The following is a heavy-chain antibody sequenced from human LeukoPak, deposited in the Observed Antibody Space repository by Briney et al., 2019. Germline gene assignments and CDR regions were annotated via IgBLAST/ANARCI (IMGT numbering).Heavy chain of an antibody. J-gene: IGHJ4*02. Sequence: PGGSLRLSCAASGFTFSNAWMSWVRQAPGKGLEWVGRIKSKTDGGTTDYAAPVKGRFTISRDDSKNTLYLQMDSLKTEDTAVYYCGVHTMVVPAATFFDYWGQGTLVTVSS. V-gene: IGHV3-15*01. CDR2: IKSKTDGGTT. CDR1: GFTFSNAW. CDR3: GVHTMVVPAATFFDY. D-gene: IGHD2-2*01.